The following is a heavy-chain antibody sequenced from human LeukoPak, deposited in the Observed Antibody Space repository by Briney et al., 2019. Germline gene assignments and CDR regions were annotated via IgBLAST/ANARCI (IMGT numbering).Heavy chain of an antibody. Sequence: GASVKVSCKASGYTFTSYDINWVRQATGQGLEWMGRIIPILGIANYAQKFQGRVTITADKSTSTAYMELSSLRSEDTAVYYCARFGGGEDYWGQGTLVTVSS. V-gene: IGHV1-69*04. CDR1: GYTFTSYD. CDR3: ARFGGGEDY. D-gene: IGHD3-3*01. J-gene: IGHJ4*02. CDR2: IIPILGIA.